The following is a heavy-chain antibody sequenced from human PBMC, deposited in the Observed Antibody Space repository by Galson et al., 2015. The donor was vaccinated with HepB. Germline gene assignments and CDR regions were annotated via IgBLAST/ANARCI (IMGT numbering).Heavy chain of an antibody. Sequence: SVKVSCKASGGTFSSYAISWVRQAPGQGLEWMGRIIPILGIANYARKFQGRVTITADKSTSTAYMELSSLRSEDTAVYYCARALGEEGWFDPWGQGTLVTVSS. D-gene: IGHD3-10*01. CDR1: GGTFSSYA. CDR3: ARALGEEGWFDP. J-gene: IGHJ5*02. V-gene: IGHV1-69*04. CDR2: IIPILGIA.